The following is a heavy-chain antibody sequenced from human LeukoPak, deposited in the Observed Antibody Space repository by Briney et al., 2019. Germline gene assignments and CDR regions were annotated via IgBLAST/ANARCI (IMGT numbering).Heavy chain of an antibody. Sequence: SVKVSCKASGGTFISYAISWVRQAPGQGLEWMGGIIPIFGTANYAQKFQGRVTITADESTSTAYMELSSLRSEDTAVYYCARDPDYGEHDQGWFDPWGQGTLVTVSS. CDR3: ARDPDYGEHDQGWFDP. J-gene: IGHJ5*02. V-gene: IGHV1-69*13. CDR2: IIPIFGTA. CDR1: GGTFISYA. D-gene: IGHD4-17*01.